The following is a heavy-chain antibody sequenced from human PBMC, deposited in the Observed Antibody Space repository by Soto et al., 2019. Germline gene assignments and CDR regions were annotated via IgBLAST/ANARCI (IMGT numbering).Heavy chain of an antibody. J-gene: IGHJ4*02. CDR2: IYYSGTT. Sequence: PSETLSLTCAVSGGSISSSNWWCWIRQPPGKGLEWIGYIYYSGTTYYNPSLKSRVTMSVDTSKSQFSLKLTSVTAVDTAVYYCARREIQGPIDYWGQGTLVTVSS. D-gene: IGHD1-26*01. V-gene: IGHV4-28*01. CDR3: ARREIQGPIDY. CDR1: GGSISSSNW.